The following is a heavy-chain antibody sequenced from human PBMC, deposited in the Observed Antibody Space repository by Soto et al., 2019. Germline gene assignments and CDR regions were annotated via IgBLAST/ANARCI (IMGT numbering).Heavy chain of an antibody. V-gene: IGHV3-48*01. Sequence: EVQLVESGGGLVQPGGSLRLSCAASGFTFSSYSMNWVRQAPGKGLEWVSYISSSSSNIYYADSVKGRFTISRDNDKNSLYLQMHSLRAEDTAVYYCARDGDYIWGSSRYTGAFDIWGQGTMVTVSS. J-gene: IGHJ3*02. CDR3: ARDGDYIWGSSRYTGAFDI. D-gene: IGHD3-16*02. CDR1: GFTFSSYS. CDR2: ISSSSSNI.